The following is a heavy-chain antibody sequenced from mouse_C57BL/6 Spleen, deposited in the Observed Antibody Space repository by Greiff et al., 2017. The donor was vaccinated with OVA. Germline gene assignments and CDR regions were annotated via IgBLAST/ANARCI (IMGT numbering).Heavy chain of an antibody. CDR3: ARRGSNFNFDY. V-gene: IGHV5-6*01. CDR1: GFTFSSYG. D-gene: IGHD2-5*01. J-gene: IGHJ2*01. CDR2: ISSGGGYT. Sequence: EVQLVESGGDLVKPGGSLKLSCAASGFTFSSYGMSWVRQTPDKRLEWVATISSGGGYTYYPDNVKGRFTISRDNAKNTLYLQMSSLKSEDTAMYYCARRGSNFNFDYWGQGTTLTVSS.